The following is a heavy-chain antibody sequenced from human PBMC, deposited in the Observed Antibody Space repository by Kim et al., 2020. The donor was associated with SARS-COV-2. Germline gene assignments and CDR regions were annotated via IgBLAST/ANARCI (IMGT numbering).Heavy chain of an antibody. CDR1: GFTFINYW. D-gene: IGHD3-22*01. V-gene: IGHV3-74*01. Sequence: GGSLRLSCAASGFTFINYWMHWVRQAPGKGLVWVSRINGDGSTTSYADSVKGRFTISRDNAKNTLYLQMNSLRFEDTALYYCVRRYYDSSGYYYFDNWGQGTPVTVSS. CDR3: VRRYYDSSGYYYFDN. CDR2: INGDGSTT. J-gene: IGHJ4*02.